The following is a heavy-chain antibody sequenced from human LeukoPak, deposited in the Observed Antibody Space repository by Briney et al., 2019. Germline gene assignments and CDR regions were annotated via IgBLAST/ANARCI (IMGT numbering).Heavy chain of an antibody. V-gene: IGHV3-66*01. CDR1: GITVNTNY. CDR2: IYSGGAT. J-gene: IGHJ4*02. Sequence: GGSLRLSCAASGITVNTNYMSWVRQAPGKGLEWVSIIYSGGATFYADSVKGRFTISRESSKNTLWLQMNSLTAEDTAVYYCARIRWGPGARAYFDYWGQGTLVTVSS. CDR3: ARIRWGPGARAYFDY. D-gene: IGHD7-27*01.